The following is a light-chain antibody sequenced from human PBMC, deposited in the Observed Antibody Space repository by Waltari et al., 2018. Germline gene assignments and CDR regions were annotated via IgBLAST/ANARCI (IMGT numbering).Light chain of an antibody. J-gene: IGKJ4*01. V-gene: IGKV1-9*01. CDR3: QQVNNYPLT. Sequence: IQLTQSPSSLSASVGDRLTITCRASQGIRSYLAWYQQKPEKAPKLLIYAASTLQSGVPSRFSGSGSGTDFTLTISSLQPEDFATYYCQQVNNYPLTFGGGTKVEIK. CDR2: AAS. CDR1: QGIRSY.